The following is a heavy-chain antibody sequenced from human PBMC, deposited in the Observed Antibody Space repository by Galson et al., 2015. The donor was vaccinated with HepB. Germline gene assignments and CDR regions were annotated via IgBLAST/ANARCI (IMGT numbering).Heavy chain of an antibody. D-gene: IGHD6-6*01. CDR1: GYTFTSYN. V-gene: IGHV1-8*01. Sequence: SVKVSCKASGYTFTSYNINWVRQATGQGLEWMGWMNPNNGNTGYAQKFQGRVSVTRNTSVSTAYMELSSLRSEDTAVYYCARDLRYSSSSGYYYAMDVWGQGTTVTVSS. CDR2: MNPNNGNT. CDR3: ARDLRYSSSSGYYYAMDV. J-gene: IGHJ6*02.